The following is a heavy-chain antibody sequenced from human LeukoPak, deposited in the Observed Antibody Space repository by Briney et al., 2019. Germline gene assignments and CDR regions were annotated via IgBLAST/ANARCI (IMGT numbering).Heavy chain of an antibody. CDR1: GVTFRDYD. CDR2: IGTAGDT. V-gene: IGHV3-13*01. Sequence: QPGGSLRLSCAASGVTFRDYDMHCVRQATGKGLEGVSAIGTAGDTYYTGSVKCRFTISRENAKNSLYLQMNSLRAGDTAVYYCARVAKDRVGGVYYFDYWGQGTLVTVSS. J-gene: IGHJ4*02. D-gene: IGHD6-13*01. CDR3: ARVAKDRVGGVYYFDY.